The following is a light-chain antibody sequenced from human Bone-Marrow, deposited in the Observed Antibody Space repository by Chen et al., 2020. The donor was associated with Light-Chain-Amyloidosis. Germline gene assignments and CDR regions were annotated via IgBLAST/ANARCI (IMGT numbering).Light chain of an antibody. CDR3: SSDTITNTLV. CDR1: SSDVGVDNH. J-gene: IGLJ1*01. Sequence: QTALTQPASVSGSPGQSITNSCTGTSSDVGVDNHVSWYQQHPDKAPKLMIYEVTNRPSWVSDRFAGSKSDNTASLTSTGRQTEDEAEYFCSSDTITNTLVFGSGTRVTVL. CDR2: EVT. V-gene: IGLV2-14*01.